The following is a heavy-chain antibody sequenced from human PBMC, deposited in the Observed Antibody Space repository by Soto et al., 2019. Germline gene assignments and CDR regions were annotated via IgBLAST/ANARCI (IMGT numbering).Heavy chain of an antibody. J-gene: IGHJ4*02. V-gene: IGHV4-31*03. CDR2: IYYSGST. D-gene: IGHD4-17*01. CDR3: ARKTTVTTSGRGAFDY. CDR1: GGSISSAGYH. Sequence: QVQLQESGPGLVKPSQALSLICTVSGGSISSAGYHWSWIRQHPGKALEWIGYIYYSGSTYYSPSLKSRLTISLDTSKNPFSLELSSVTAADTAGYYWARKTTVTTSGRGAFDYWGQATLVTASS.